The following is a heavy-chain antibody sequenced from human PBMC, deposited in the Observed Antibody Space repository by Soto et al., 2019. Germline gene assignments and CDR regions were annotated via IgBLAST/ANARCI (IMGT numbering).Heavy chain of an antibody. D-gene: IGHD2-21*02. CDR3: AHRRHPSAYCGGDCYPGWFDP. CDR2: IYWNDDK. J-gene: IGHJ5*02. CDR1: GFSLSTSGVG. Sequence: SGPTRVNPTQTLTLTCTFSGFSLSTSGVGVGWIRQPPGKALEWLALIYWNDDKRYSPSLKSRLTITKDTSKNQVVLTMTNMDPVDTATYYCAHRRHPSAYCGGDCYPGWFDPWGQGTLVTVSS. V-gene: IGHV2-5*01.